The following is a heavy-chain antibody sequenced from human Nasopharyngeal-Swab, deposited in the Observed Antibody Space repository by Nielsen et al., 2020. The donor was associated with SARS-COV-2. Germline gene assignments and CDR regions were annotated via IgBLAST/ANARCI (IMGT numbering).Heavy chain of an antibody. V-gene: IGHV1-2*06. CDR1: GYTFTSYG. D-gene: IGHD5-18*01. Sequence: SVKVSCKASGYTFTSYGSSWVRQAPGQGLEWMGRINPNSGGTSYAQKFQGRVTLTRDTSIRTAYMELSRLRSDDTAIYYCARAAIGYSSGPFDYWGQGALVTVSS. CDR2: INPNSGGT. J-gene: IGHJ4*02. CDR3: ARAAIGYSSGPFDY.